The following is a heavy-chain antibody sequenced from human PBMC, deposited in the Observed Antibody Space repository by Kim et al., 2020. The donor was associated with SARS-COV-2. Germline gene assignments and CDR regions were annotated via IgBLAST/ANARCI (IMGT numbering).Heavy chain of an antibody. CDR3: ARRSYYGSGRGFDP. V-gene: IGHV4-34*01. CDR1: GGSFSGYY. D-gene: IGHD3-10*01. J-gene: IGHJ5*02. CDR2: INHSGST. Sequence: SETLSHTCAVYGGSFSGYYWSWIRQPPGKGLEWIGEINHSGSTNYNPSLKSRVTISVDTSKNQFSLKLSSVTAADTAVYYCARRSYYGSGRGFDPWGQGT.